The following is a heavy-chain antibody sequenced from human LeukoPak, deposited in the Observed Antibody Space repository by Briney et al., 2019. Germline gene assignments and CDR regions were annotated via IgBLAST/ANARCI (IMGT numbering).Heavy chain of an antibody. CDR1: GFTLSSYA. CDR2: IGTAGDT. D-gene: IGHD6-6*01. V-gene: IGHV3-13*01. Sequence: GGSLRLSCATSGFTLSSYAMHWVRQATGKGLEWVSAIGTAGDTYYPGSVKGRFTISRENAKNSSSLQMNSLRAEDTAVYYCARSSYSSSSSVWGQGTMVTVSS. CDR3: ARSSYSSSSSV. J-gene: IGHJ3*01.